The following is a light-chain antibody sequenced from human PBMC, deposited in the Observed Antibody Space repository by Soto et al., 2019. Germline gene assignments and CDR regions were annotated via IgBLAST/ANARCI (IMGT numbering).Light chain of an antibody. CDR2: KVS. CDR1: QSLEYSDGRTF. CDR3: MQGRYWAT. J-gene: IGKJ2*01. V-gene: IGKV2-30*01. Sequence: DVVMTQSPLSLSVTLGQPASISCSSTQSLEYSDGRTFLNWFQQMPGQSPRRLLYKVSNRDSGVPVRFSGSGSGTNFTLKISRVAAEDVGVYFCMQGRYWATFGQGTKLEIK.